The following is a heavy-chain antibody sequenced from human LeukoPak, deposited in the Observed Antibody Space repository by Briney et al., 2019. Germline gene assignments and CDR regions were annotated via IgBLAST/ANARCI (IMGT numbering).Heavy chain of an antibody. Sequence: ASVKVSCKASGYTFTSYGINWVRQATGQGLEWMGRINPNSGGTNYAQKFQGRVTMTRDTSISTAYMELSRLRSDDTAVYYCARGHPSSSWYFDYWGQGTLVTVSS. D-gene: IGHD6-13*01. CDR1: GYTFTSYG. CDR2: INPNSGGT. J-gene: IGHJ4*02. V-gene: IGHV1-2*06. CDR3: ARGHPSSSWYFDY.